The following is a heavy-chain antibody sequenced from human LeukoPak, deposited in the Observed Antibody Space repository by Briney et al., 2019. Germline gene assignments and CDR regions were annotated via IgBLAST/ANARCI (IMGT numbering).Heavy chain of an antibody. CDR3: ARDQGLEYQLLYDY. V-gene: IGHV1-2*02. D-gene: IGHD2-2*02. CDR2: INPNSGGT. J-gene: IGHJ4*02. CDR1: GHSFTGYY. Sequence: GASVKVSCKASGHSFTGYYMHWVRQAPGQGLEWMGWINPNSGGTNYAQKFQGRVTMTRDTSISTAYMELSRLRSDDTAVYYCARDQGLEYQLLYDYWGQGTLVTVSS.